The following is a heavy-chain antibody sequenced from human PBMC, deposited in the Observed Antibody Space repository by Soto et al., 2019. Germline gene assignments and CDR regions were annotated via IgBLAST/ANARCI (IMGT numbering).Heavy chain of an antibody. Sequence: QITLKESGPTLVKPTQTLTLTCTFSGFSLSTSGVGVGWIRQPPGKALEWLALIYWDDDKRYSPSLKSRLTITKDTSKHHVVLTMTNMDPVDTATYYCAHRRGSDYGVVEYGYWGQGTLVTVSS. CDR3: AHRRGSDYGVVEYGY. CDR1: GFSLSTSGVG. J-gene: IGHJ4*02. D-gene: IGHD4-17*01. V-gene: IGHV2-5*02. CDR2: IYWDDDK.